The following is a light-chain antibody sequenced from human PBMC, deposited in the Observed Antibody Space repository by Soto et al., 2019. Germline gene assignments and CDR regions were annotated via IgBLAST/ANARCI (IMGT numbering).Light chain of an antibody. CDR3: SSYAGSKRV. J-gene: IGLJ1*01. CDR1: NSDVGGYNY. CDR2: EVS. V-gene: IGLV2-8*01. Sequence: QSCPTQPRSASRSRRQTVPITCTGNNSDVGGYNYVSWDQQHGGKARQLMLYEVSKRPSWCRGRFSFCKSRHTPAQSVAWLQAEDEADYYGSSYAGSKRVCGAGTKVPVL.